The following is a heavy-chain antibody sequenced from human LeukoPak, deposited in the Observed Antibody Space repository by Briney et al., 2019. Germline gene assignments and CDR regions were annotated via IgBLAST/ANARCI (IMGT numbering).Heavy chain of an antibody. CDR1: GFSFWNYR. V-gene: IGHV3-7*01. D-gene: IGHD6-6*01. Sequence: GGSLRLSCAASGFSFWNYRMSWIRQAPGKGLEWVANIKEDGTVIYYVDSAKGRFTISRDNAKNSVYLQMNSLRADDTATYHCARIGYSSSSFDYWGQGTQVTVSS. CDR3: ARIGYSSSSFDY. CDR2: IKEDGTVI. J-gene: IGHJ4*02.